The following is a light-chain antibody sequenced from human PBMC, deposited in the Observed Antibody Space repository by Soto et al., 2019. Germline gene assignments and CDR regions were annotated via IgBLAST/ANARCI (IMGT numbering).Light chain of an antibody. CDR2: GAS. V-gene: IGKV3-15*01. CDR1: QSVSSN. Sequence: IVMTQSPVTLSVSPGERATLSCRASQSVSSNLGWYQQKPGQAPRLLIYGASTRATGIPARFSGSGSGTEFTLTISSLQSEDFAVYYCQQYNNWPLTFGQGTKVEIK. J-gene: IGKJ1*01. CDR3: QQYNNWPLT.